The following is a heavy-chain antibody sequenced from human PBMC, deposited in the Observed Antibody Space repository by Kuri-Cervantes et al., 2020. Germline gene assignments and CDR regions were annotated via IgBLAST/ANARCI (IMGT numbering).Heavy chain of an antibody. J-gene: IGHJ3*02. Sequence: ASVKVSCKASGYTFTYRYLHWVRQATGQGLEWMGWMNPKSGNRVYAQKFQGRVTMTRNTSINTAYMELSSLRSEDTALYYCAKVRRGGLDGFDIWGQGTMVTVSS. D-gene: IGHD3-16*01. V-gene: IGHV1-8*02. CDR2: MNPKSGNR. CDR3: AKVRRGGLDGFDI. CDR1: GYTFTYRY.